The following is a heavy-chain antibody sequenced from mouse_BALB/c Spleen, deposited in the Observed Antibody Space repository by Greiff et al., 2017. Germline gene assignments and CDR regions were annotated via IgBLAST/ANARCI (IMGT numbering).Heavy chain of an antibody. V-gene: IGHV5-17*02. CDR3: ARSPKLTGTWFAY. CDR1: GFTFSSFG. Sequence: EVKLMESGGGLVQPGGSRKLSCAASGFTFSSFGMHWVRQDTEKGLEWVAYISSGSSTIYYADTVKGRFTISRDNPKNTLFLQMTSLRSEDTAMYYCARSPKLTGTWFAYWGQGTLVTVSA. CDR2: ISSGSSTI. D-gene: IGHD4-1*01. J-gene: IGHJ3*01.